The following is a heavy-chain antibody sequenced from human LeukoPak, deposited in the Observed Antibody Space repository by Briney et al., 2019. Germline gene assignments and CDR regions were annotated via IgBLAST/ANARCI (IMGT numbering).Heavy chain of an antibody. Sequence: ASVKVSCKASGYTFTSYGISWVRQAPGQGLEWMGWISAYNGNTNYAQKLQGRVTMTTDTSTSTAYMELRSLRSDDTAVYYCARGLRTGGDPNWFDPWGQGTLVTVSS. CDR3: ARGLRTGGDPNWFDP. CDR1: GYTFTSYG. CDR2: ISAYNGNT. V-gene: IGHV1-18*01. J-gene: IGHJ5*02. D-gene: IGHD3/OR15-3a*01.